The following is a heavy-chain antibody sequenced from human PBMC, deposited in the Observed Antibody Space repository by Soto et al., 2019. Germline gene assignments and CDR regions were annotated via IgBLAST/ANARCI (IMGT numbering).Heavy chain of an antibody. Sequence: EVQLVESGGGLVEPGGSLRLSCATSGFLFTNAWMSWVRQAPGKGLEWVGRVKRKTNGGTTDYAAPVKDRFNISRDDSKNTLYLKMNNLKTEDTAVYYCATCYGSGTDCQEDYLAFWGQGTPVTVSS. CDR3: ATCYGSGTDCQEDYLAF. D-gene: IGHD3-10*01. V-gene: IGHV3-15*01. J-gene: IGHJ4*02. CDR2: VKRKTNGGTT. CDR1: GFLFTNAW.